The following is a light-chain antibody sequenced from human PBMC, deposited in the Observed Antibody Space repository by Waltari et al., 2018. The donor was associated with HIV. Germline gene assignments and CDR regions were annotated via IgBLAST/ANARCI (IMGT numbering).Light chain of an antibody. V-gene: IGKV4-1*01. CDR3: KQYYSSPQT. J-gene: IGKJ1*01. CDR1: QSVLYSSSNKHY. Sequence: DIVMTQSPDSLAVSLGERATINCKSSQSVLYSSSNKHYLALYQEKPGQAPKMLNYWESTPESGGPDRFRGSGGGKEFTLAIRSLQAEGGAVYYCKQYYSSPQTFGQGTKVEIK. CDR2: WES.